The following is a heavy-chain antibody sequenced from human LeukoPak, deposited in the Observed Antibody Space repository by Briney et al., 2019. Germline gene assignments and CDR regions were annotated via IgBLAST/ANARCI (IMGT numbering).Heavy chain of an antibody. CDR1: GDTFSSYA. CDR2: IIPVFGTA. D-gene: IGHD4-17*01. J-gene: IGHJ2*01. V-gene: IGHV1-69*13. Sequence: ASVKVSCKASGDTFSSYAISWVRQAPGQGLEWMGGIIPVFGTANYAQKFQGRVTITADESTSTAYMELSSLRSEDTAVYYCASEGFTVTSTFWYFDLWGRGTLVTVSS. CDR3: ASEGFTVTSTFWYFDL.